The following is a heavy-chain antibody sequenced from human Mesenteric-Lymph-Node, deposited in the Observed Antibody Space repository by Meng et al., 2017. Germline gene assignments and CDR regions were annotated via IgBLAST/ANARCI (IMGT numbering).Heavy chain of an antibody. CDR2: INSDGSST. CDR3: ARDTGGSLYFDY. J-gene: IGHJ4*02. CDR1: GFTFSSYW. V-gene: IGHV3-74*01. D-gene: IGHD1-26*01. Sequence: GGSLRLSCAASGFTFSSYWMHWVRQAPGKGLVWVSRINSDGSSTSYADSVKGRFTISRDNSKNTLYLQMNSLRAEDTAVYYCARDTGGSLYFDYWGQGTLVTVSS.